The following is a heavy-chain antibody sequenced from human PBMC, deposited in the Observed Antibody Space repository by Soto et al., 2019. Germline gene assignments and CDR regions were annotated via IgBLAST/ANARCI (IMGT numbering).Heavy chain of an antibody. V-gene: IGHV3-11*06. J-gene: IGHJ4*02. Sequence: SLRLSCAASGFTFSDYYMSWIRQAPGKGLEWVSYISSSSSYTNYAGSVKGRFTISRDNAKNSLYLQMNSLRAEDTAVYYCARVSDSSGWYVYVYWGQGTLVTVSS. CDR2: ISSSSSYT. CDR3: ARVSDSSGWYVYVY. CDR1: GFTFSDYY. D-gene: IGHD6-19*01.